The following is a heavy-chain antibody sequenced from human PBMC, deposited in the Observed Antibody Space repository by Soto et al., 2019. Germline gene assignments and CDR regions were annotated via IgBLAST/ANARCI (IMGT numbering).Heavy chain of an antibody. CDR1: GYTFSAYT. CDR2: INAGSGNT. Sequence: QAQLVQSGAEMKKPGASVKVSCKATGYTFSAYTMNWVRQAPGQSLEWMGWINAGSGNTKYSQNVQCRVSITRDTSASTVYMELTGLTSEDTAVYYCARDTETLGPRANDALDIWGQGTMVTVSS. J-gene: IGHJ3*02. CDR3: ARDTETLGPRANDALDI. D-gene: IGHD3-3*02. V-gene: IGHV1-3*01.